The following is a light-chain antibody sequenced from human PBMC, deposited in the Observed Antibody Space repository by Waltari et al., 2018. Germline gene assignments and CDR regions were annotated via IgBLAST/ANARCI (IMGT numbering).Light chain of an antibody. J-gene: IGKJ4*01. Sequence: DIQMTQSPSSLSASVGDRVTITCQASQDSSNYLNWYQHKPGKAPKLLIYDASNLETGVPSRFSGSGSGTDFTFTISSLQPEDIATYYCQQYDNLLALTFGGGTKVEIK. V-gene: IGKV1-33*01. CDR1: QDSSNY. CDR3: QQYDNLLALT. CDR2: DAS.